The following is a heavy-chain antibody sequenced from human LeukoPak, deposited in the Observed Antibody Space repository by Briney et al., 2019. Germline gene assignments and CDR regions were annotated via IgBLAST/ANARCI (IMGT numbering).Heavy chain of an antibody. CDR2: IYHSGST. Sequence: SETLSLTCAVSGGSISSGGYSWSWIRQPPGKGLEWIGYIYHSGSTYYNPSLKSQVTISVDRSKNQFSLKLSSVTAADTAVYYCARAICSGTSCANWFDPWGQGTLVTVSS. V-gene: IGHV4-30-2*01. CDR3: ARAICSGTSCANWFDP. CDR1: GGSISSGGYS. J-gene: IGHJ5*02. D-gene: IGHD2-2*01.